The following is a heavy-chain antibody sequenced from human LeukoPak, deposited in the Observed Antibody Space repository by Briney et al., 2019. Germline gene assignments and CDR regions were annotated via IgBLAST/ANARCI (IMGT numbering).Heavy chain of an antibody. D-gene: IGHD2-2*01. V-gene: IGHV4-31*03. CDR2: IHYSGSA. J-gene: IGHJ5*02. Sequence: SETLSLTCTVSGGSISSGTYFWSWIRQHPGKGLEWIGYIHYSGSAYNNPSLKSRVTISVDTSKNQFSLKLSSVTATDTAEYYCARDGCTGPRCYGNWFDPWGQGTMVTVSS. CDR3: ARDGCTGPRCYGNWFDP. CDR1: GGSISSGTYF.